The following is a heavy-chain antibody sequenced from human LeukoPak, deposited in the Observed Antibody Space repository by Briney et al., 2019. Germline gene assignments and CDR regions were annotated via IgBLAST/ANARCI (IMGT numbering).Heavy chain of an antibody. CDR2: INPSGGTT. CDR3: ARGLEWLTRRHNWFDP. CDR1: GYTFTSYH. D-gene: IGHD3-3*01. J-gene: IGHJ5*02. V-gene: IGHV1-46*01. Sequence: GASVKVSCKASGYTFTSYHMHWVRQAPGQGLEWMGIINPSGGTTNYAQKFRGRVAMTRDMSTSTVYMELSSLRSEDTAVYYCARGLEWLTRRHNWFDPWGQGTLVTVSS.